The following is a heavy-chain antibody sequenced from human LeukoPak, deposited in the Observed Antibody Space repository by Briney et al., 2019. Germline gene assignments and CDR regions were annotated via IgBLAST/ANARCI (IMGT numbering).Heavy chain of an antibody. J-gene: IGHJ4*02. D-gene: IGHD3-3*01. CDR2: IWYDGSNK. CDR1: GFTFNHYG. Sequence: GTSLRLSCAAFGFTFNHYGMHWVRQPPGKGLEWVAVIWYDGSNKYYADSVKGRFTISRDNSKNTLYLQMNSLRAEDTAVYYCARAVGPFDYWGQGTLVTVSS. V-gene: IGHV3-33*01. CDR3: ARAVGPFDY.